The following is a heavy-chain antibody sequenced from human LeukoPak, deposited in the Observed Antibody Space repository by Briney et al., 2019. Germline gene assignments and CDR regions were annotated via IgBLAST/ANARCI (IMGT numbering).Heavy chain of an antibody. Sequence: GWSLRLSCAASGFTVSSNYMSWVRQAPGKGLEVVSIIYSGGSTYYADSVKGRFTISSHNSKNTLYLQMNRLRAEQTAVYYCARFIAVAGTRYFDYWGQGTLVTVSS. CDR3: ARFIAVAGTRYFDY. V-gene: IGHV3-53*04. CDR2: IYSGGST. CDR1: GFTVSSNY. J-gene: IGHJ4*02. D-gene: IGHD6-19*01.